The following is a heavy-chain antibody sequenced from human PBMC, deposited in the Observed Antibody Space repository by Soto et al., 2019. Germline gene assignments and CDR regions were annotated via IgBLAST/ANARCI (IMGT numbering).Heavy chain of an antibody. D-gene: IGHD6-19*01. CDR3: ARGEYSSGWTYYYYYGMDV. J-gene: IGHJ6*02. V-gene: IGHV4-34*01. CDR1: GGSFSGYY. Sequence: SETLSLTCAVYGGSFSGYYWSWIRQPPGKGLEWIGEINHGGSTNYNPSLKSRVTISVDTSKNQFSLKLSSVTAADTAVYYCARGEYSSGWTYYYYYGMDVWGQGTTVTVSS. CDR2: INHGGST.